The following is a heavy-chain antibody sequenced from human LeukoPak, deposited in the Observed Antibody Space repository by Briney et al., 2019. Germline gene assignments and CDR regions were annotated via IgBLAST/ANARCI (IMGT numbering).Heavy chain of an antibody. CDR1: GGSISSYY. D-gene: IGHD2-15*01. J-gene: IGHJ4*02. CDR3: ARGLTKWSLGY. Sequence: SETLSLTCTVSGGSISSYYWSWIRQPPGKGLEWIGYIYYSGSTNYNPSLKSRVTISVDTSKNQFSLKLSSVTAADTAVYYCARGLTKWSLGYWGQGTLVTVSS. CDR2: IYYSGST. V-gene: IGHV4-59*01.